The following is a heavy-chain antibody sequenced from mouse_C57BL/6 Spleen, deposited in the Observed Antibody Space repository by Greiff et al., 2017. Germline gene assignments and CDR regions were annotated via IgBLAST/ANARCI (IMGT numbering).Heavy chain of an antibody. CDR1: GSPFTSYG. CDR2: IYPRSGNT. J-gene: IGHJ1*03. CDR3: ARFDYYYGSSHWYFDV. V-gene: IGHV1-81*01. D-gene: IGHD1-1*01. Sequence: QVQLQQSGAELARPGASVQLSCTASGSPFTSYGISWVKQRTGQGLGWIGEIYPRSGNTYYHEKFKGKATLTAAKSSSTAYMELRSLTSEDSAVYFWARFDYYYGSSHWYFDVGGTGTTVTVSS.